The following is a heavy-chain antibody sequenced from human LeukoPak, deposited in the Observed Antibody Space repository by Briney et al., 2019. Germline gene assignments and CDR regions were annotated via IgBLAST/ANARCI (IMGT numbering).Heavy chain of an antibody. V-gene: IGHV1-69*13. CDR3: ASGNTEGSYYDFWSGYFNWFDP. CDR2: IIPIFGTA. D-gene: IGHD3-3*01. J-gene: IGHJ5*02. Sequence: GASVKVSCKASGYTFTGYYMHWVRQAPGQGLEWMGGIIPIFGTANYAQKFQGRVTITADESTSTAYMELSSLRSEDTAVYYCASGNTEGSYYDFWSGYFNWFDPWGQGTLVTVSS. CDR1: GYTFTGYY.